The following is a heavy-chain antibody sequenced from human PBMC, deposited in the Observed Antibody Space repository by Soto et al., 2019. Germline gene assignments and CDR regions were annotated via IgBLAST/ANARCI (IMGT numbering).Heavy chain of an antibody. Sequence: QVQLVQSGAEVKKPGSSVKVSCKASGGTFSSYAISWVRQAPGQGLEWMGGIIPIFGTANYAQKFQGRVKSTADESTSTAYRELSSRRSEDTAVYYCARAPYQMTTGYQIDYWGQGTLVAVSS. V-gene: IGHV1-69*01. CDR1: GGTFSSYA. J-gene: IGHJ4*02. CDR2: IIPIFGTA. CDR3: ARAPYQMTTGYQIDY. D-gene: IGHD4-17*01.